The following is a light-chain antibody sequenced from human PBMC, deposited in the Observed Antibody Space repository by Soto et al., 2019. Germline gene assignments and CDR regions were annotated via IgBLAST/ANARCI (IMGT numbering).Light chain of an antibody. CDR2: DAS. Sequence: EIVLTQPPATLSLSPGERATLSCRASQSVSSYLAWYQQKPGQAPRLLIYDASNRATGIPARFSGSGSGTDFTLTISSLESEDFAVYYCQQRSNWPPTFGQGTKV. CDR1: QSVSSY. CDR3: QQRSNWPPT. J-gene: IGKJ1*01. V-gene: IGKV3-11*01.